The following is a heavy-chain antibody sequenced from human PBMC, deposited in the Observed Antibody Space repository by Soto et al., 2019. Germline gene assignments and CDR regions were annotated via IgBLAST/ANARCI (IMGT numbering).Heavy chain of an antibody. Sequence: QVQLVESGGGVVQPGRSLRLSCAASGFTVSSYGLHWVRQPPGKGLEWLAFISYDGSDKFYADSVKGRLTISRDSSKNTLYLQLNSLRAEDTAVYYCARVLGGFPNFDFWVQGTLVTVSS. CDR1: GFTVSSYG. V-gene: IGHV3-30-3*01. D-gene: IGHD2-15*01. J-gene: IGHJ4*02. CDR3: ARVLGGFPNFDF. CDR2: ISYDGSDK.